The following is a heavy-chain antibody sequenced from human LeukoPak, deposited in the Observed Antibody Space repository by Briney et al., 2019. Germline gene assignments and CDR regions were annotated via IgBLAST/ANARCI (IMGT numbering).Heavy chain of an antibody. CDR3: ARDLAGGYDSLTGYSNWFDP. CDR2: ISGSGGST. V-gene: IGHV3-23*01. CDR1: GFTFSSYA. D-gene: IGHD3-9*01. J-gene: IGHJ5*02. Sequence: PGGSLRLSCAASGFTFSSYAMRWVRQAPGKGLEWVSPISGSGGSTYYADSVKGRFTISRDNSKNSLYLQMNSLRAEDTAVYYCARDLAGGYDSLTGYSNWFDPWGQGTLVTVSS.